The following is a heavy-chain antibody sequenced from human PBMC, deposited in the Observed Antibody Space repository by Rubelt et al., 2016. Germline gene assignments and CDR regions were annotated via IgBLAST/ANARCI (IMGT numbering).Heavy chain of an antibody. CDR1: GFSLSTSGVG. Sequence: QITLKESGPTLVKPTQTLTLTCTFSGFSLSTSGVGVGWIRQPPGKALEWLALIYWDDDKRYSPSLKSRLTIIKDTSKNQVVLTMTNMDPVDTATYYCAHRPILLSEGWFDPWGQGTLVTVSS. V-gene: IGHV2-5*02. J-gene: IGHJ5*02. CDR3: AHRPILLSEGWFDP. CDR2: IYWDDDK. D-gene: IGHD3-10*01.